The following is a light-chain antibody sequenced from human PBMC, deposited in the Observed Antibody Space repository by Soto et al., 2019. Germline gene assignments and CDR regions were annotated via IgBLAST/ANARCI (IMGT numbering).Light chain of an antibody. CDR3: GSHAGNSNLV. Sequence: QSALTQPASVSGSPGQSITISCTGTSSDVGVYNYVSWYQQHPGKAPKLIIYEVTKRPSGVPDRFSGSKSGNTASLTVSGLQTEDEADYYCGSHAGNSNLVFGGGTKLTVL. V-gene: IGLV2-8*01. J-gene: IGLJ3*02. CDR2: EVT. CDR1: SSDVGVYNY.